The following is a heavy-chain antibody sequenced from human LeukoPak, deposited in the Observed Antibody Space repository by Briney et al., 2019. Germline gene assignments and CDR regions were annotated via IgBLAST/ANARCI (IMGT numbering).Heavy chain of an antibody. D-gene: IGHD5-12*01. CDR1: GYTFTNSG. CDR3: ARDDALVATGSFDY. CDR2: LSAYNGNT. J-gene: IGHJ4*02. V-gene: IGHV1-18*01. Sequence: ASVKVSCKASGYTFTNSGINWVRQAPGQGLEWMGWLSAYNGNTTYAQKLQGRVTMTTDTSTSTAYMELRSLRSDDTAVYYCARDDALVATGSFDYWGQGTLVTVSS.